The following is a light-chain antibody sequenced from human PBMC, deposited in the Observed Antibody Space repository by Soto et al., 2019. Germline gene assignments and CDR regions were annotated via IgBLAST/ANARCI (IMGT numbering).Light chain of an antibody. CDR1: SSDVGGYNF. V-gene: IGLV2-14*03. CDR3: SSCTSSSTLL. J-gene: IGLJ2*01. CDR2: DVT. Sequence: QSALTQPASVSGSPGQSITISCTGTSSDVGGYNFVSWYQHHPGKVPKLMIYDVTNRPSVVSNRFSGSKSGNTASLTISGLQAEDEADYYCSSCTSSSTLLFGGGTKLTVL.